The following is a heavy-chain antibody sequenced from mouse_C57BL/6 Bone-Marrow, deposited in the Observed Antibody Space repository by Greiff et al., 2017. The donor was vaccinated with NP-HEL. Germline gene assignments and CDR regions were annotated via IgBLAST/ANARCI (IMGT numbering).Heavy chain of an antibody. CDR1: GFSLTSYG. D-gene: IGHD2-2*01. J-gene: IGHJ3*01. V-gene: IGHV2-6*01. CDR3: GSLGYPFAY. Sequence: QVQLKESGPGLVAPSQSLSITCTVSGFSLTSYGVDWVRQSPGKGLECLGVIWGVGSTNYNSALNYRLSISKDNSKSQVFLKMNSRQTDDTATDYCGSLGYPFAYWGQGTLVTVSA. CDR2: IWGVGST.